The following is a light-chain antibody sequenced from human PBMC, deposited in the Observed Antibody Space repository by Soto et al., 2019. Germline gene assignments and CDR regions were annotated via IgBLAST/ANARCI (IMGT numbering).Light chain of an antibody. Sequence: QSVLTQPASVSGSPGQSITISCSGTDSDIGSYNYVSWYQQHPGRAPKLIVFEVSNRPSGISDRFSGSKSGNTASLTISGLQTEDEAVYYCNSFTSSNSLPYVFGTGTKVTV. J-gene: IGLJ1*01. CDR2: EVS. CDR3: NSFTSSNSLPYV. CDR1: DSDIGSYNY. V-gene: IGLV2-14*01.